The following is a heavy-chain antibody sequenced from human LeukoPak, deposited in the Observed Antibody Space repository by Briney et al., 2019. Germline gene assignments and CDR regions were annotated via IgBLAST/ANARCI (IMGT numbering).Heavy chain of an antibody. CDR1: GGTFSSYA. Sequence: SVKVSCKASGGTFSSYAISWVRQAPGQGLEWMGGIIPIFGTANYAQKFQGRVTITADKSTSTAYMELSSLRSEDTAVYYCATRSYCSSTSCAYYFDYWGQGTLVTVSS. V-gene: IGHV1-69*06. CDR3: ATRSYCSSTSCAYYFDY. J-gene: IGHJ4*02. CDR2: IIPIFGTA. D-gene: IGHD2-2*01.